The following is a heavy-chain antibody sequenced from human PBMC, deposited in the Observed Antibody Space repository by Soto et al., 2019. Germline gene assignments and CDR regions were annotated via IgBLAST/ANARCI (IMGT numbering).Heavy chain of an antibody. J-gene: IGHJ4*02. D-gene: IGHD6-19*01. CDR3: AKEDRKFVLKQWLAVHFDY. Sequence: GGSLRLSGSASGFTFSSYGMHWVLHAPFNWLEWVAVISYDGSNKYYADSVKGRFTISRDNSKNTLYLQMNSLRAEDTAVYYCAKEDRKFVLKQWLAVHFDYWGQGTLVPVSS. CDR1: GFTFSSYG. V-gene: IGHV3-30*18. CDR2: ISYDGSNK.